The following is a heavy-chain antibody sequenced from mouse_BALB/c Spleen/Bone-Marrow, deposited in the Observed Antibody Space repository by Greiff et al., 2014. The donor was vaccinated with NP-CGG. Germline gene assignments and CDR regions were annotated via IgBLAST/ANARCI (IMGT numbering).Heavy chain of an antibody. D-gene: IGHD2-1*01. CDR2: IHPSDSET. V-gene: IGHV1-61*01. J-gene: IGHJ3*01. CDR3: AREKVYYGISWFAY. Sequence: QVQLQQSGTEVVRPGASVKLSCKASGYSFTTYWMNWVKRRPGQGLEWIGMIHPSDSETRLNQKFKDKATLTVDKSSSTAYMQLNSPTSEDSAVYYCAREKVYYGISWFAYWGQGTLVTVSA. CDR1: GYSFTTYW.